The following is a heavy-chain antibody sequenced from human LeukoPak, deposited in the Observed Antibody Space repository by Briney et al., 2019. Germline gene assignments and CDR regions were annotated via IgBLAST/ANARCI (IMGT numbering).Heavy chain of an antibody. CDR2: IYYRGNT. CDR3: ARGAWFDP. CDR1: GGSITDTSHF. Sequence: PSETLSLTXTVSGGSITDTSHFWGWIRQPPGKGLEWIGSIYYRGNTYYNPSLKSRVTMSVDTSKNQFSLKLSSVTAADTAVYYCARGAWFDPWGQGTLVTVSS. V-gene: IGHV4-39*07. J-gene: IGHJ5*02.